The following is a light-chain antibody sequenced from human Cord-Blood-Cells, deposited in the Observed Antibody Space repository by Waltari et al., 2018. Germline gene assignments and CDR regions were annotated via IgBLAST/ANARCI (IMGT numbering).Light chain of an antibody. V-gene: IGLV2-23*02. J-gene: IGLJ1*01. CDR3: CSYAGSSTYV. CDR2: EVS. CDR1: SSDVGSYNL. Sequence: QSALPQPASVSGPPGQSSTISCTGTSSDVGSYNLVSWYQQHPGKAPKLMIYEVSKRPSGVSNRFSGSKSGNTASLTISGLQAEDEADYDCCSYAGSSTYVFGTGTKVTVL.